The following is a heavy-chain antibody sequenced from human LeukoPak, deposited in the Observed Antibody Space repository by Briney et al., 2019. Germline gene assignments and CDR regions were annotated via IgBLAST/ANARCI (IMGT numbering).Heavy chain of an antibody. CDR3: ARSNSGSSWYYRD. Sequence: PGRSLRLSCAASGFTFDDYAMHWVRQAPGKGLEWVSGISWNSGSIGYADSVKGRFTISRDNAKNSLYLQMNSLRAEDTALYYCARSNSGSSWYYRDWGQGTLVTVSS. V-gene: IGHV3-9*01. CDR2: ISWNSGSI. J-gene: IGHJ4*02. D-gene: IGHD6-13*01. CDR1: GFTFDDYA.